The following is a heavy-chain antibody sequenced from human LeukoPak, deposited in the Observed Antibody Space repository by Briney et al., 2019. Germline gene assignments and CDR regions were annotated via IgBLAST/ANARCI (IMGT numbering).Heavy chain of an antibody. Sequence: PGGSLRLSCAASGFTFSSYGMHWVRQAPGKGLEWVAVIWSDGSSKHYADSVKGRFTISRDNSKNTLYLQMSSLRAEDTAVYYCARASFYGAFDYWGQGTLVTVSS. J-gene: IGHJ4*02. CDR3: ARASFYGAFDY. CDR1: GFTFSSYG. CDR2: IWSDGSSK. D-gene: IGHD4-17*01. V-gene: IGHV3-33*01.